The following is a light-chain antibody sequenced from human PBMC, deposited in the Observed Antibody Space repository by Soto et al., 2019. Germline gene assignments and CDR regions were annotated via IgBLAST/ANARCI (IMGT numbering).Light chain of an antibody. CDR1: QSVSSSY. J-gene: IGKJ4*01. CDR3: QHYDSSPLT. CDR2: GAS. V-gene: IGKV3-20*01. Sequence: EIVLTQSPGTLSLSPGERATLSCRASQSVSSSYLAWYQQKPGQAPRLLIYGASSRATGIPDRFSGSGSGTDCTLTISRLEPEDFSVYYCQHYDSSPLTFGGGTKVEIK.